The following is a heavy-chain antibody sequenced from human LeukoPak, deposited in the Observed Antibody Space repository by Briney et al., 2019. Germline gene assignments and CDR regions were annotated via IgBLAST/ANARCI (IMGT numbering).Heavy chain of an antibody. CDR1: GGSISSSSYY. D-gene: IGHD1-26*01. V-gene: IGHV4-39*01. Sequence: SETLSLTCTVSGGSISSSSYYWGWIRQPPGKGLEWIGSIYYSGSTYYNPSLKSRVTISVDTSKNQFSLKLSSVTAADTAVYYCAKISGGTFDPWGKGTLVTVSS. CDR2: IYYSGST. J-gene: IGHJ5*02. CDR3: AKISGGTFDP.